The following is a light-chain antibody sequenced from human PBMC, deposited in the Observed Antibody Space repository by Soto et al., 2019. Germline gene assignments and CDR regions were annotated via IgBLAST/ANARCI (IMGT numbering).Light chain of an antibody. CDR1: TGAVISGHY. Sequence: QGVVTQEPSLTVSPGGTVTLTCGSSTGAVISGHYPYWFQQKPGQAPRTLIYDTRNKHSWTPARFSGSLLGGKAALTLSGAQPEDEAVYYCLVSLSGARVFGGGTQLTVL. CDR3: LVSLSGARV. V-gene: IGLV7-46*01. J-gene: IGLJ2*01. CDR2: DTR.